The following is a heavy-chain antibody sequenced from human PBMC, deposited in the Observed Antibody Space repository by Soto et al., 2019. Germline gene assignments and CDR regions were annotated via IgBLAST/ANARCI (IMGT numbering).Heavy chain of an antibody. Sequence: SETLSLTCTVSGGSISSGSYYLSWIRQHPGKGLEWIGYIYYSGSTYYNPSLKSRVTISVDTSKNQFSLKLSSVTAADTAVYYCARDRHGSLDYWDQGTLITFSS. CDR3: ARDRHGSLDY. V-gene: IGHV4-31*03. J-gene: IGHJ4*02. CDR1: GGSISSGSYY. D-gene: IGHD1-26*01. CDR2: IYYSGST.